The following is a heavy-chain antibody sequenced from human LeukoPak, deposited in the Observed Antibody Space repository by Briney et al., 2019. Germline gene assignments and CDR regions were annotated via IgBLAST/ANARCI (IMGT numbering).Heavy chain of an antibody. CDR2: IYSGGST. V-gene: IGHV3-66*02. CDR3: ARGLSGDPYYFDY. D-gene: IGHD7-27*01. Sequence: AGASLRLSCAASGFTVSSYYMSWVRQAPGKGLEWVSVIYSGGSTYYADSVKGRLTISRDNSKNTLYLQMNSLRAEDTAVYYCARGLSGDPYYFDYWGQGTLVTVSS. CDR1: GFTVSSYY. J-gene: IGHJ4*02.